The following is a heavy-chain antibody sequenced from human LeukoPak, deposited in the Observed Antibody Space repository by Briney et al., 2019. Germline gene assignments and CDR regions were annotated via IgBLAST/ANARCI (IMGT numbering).Heavy chain of an antibody. V-gene: IGHV3-7*05. CDR1: GFTFSTFW. CDR3: ARDGPRSGESSYDY. CDR2: IKEDGSET. Sequence: GGSLRLSCAASGFTFSTFWMTWVRRAPGKGLEWLANIKEDGSETYYVDSVKGRFTISRDNAKSSLYLQMNTLRFEDTAVYYCARDGPRSGESSYDYWGQGTLVTVSS. J-gene: IGHJ4*02. D-gene: IGHD2-15*01.